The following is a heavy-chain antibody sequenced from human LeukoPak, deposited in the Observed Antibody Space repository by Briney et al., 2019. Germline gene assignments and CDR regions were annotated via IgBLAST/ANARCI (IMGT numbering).Heavy chain of an antibody. CDR2: IYYSGST. V-gene: IGHV4-59*08. J-gene: IGHJ6*03. D-gene: IGHD2-2*02. Sequence: PSETLSLTCTVSGGSISSYYWSWIRQPPGKGLEWIGYIYYSGSTYYNPSLKSRVTISVDTSKNQFSLKLSSVTAADTAVYYCARIPVVPAAIRGYYYYYMDVWGKGTTVTVSS. CDR3: ARIPVVPAAIRGYYYYYMDV. CDR1: GGSISSYY.